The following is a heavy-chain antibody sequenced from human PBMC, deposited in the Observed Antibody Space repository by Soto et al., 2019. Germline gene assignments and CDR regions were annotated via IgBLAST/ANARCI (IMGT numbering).Heavy chain of an antibody. CDR2: INAGNGNT. CDR3: ARAPAAIYWFDP. Sequence: GASVKVSCKASGYTFTSYAMHWVRQAPGQRLEWMGWINAGNGNTKYSQKFQGRVTITRDTSASTAYMELSSLRSEDTAVYYCARAPAAIYWFDPWGQGTLVTVSS. CDR1: GYTFTSYA. D-gene: IGHD2-2*01. V-gene: IGHV1-3*01. J-gene: IGHJ5*02.